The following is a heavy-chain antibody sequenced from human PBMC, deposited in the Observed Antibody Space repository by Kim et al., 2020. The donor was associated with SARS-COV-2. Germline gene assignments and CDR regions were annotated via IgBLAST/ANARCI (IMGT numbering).Heavy chain of an antibody. Sequence: TPSLKSRVTISVDTSKNQFSLKLSSVTAADTAVYYCASGDLVGAGALFDPWGQGTLVTVSS. V-gene: IGHV4-4*09. D-gene: IGHD1-26*01. CDR3: ASGDLVGAGALFDP. J-gene: IGHJ5*02.